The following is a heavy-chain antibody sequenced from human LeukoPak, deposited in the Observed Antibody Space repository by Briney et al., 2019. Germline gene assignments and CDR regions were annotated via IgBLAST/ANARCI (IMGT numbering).Heavy chain of an antibody. V-gene: IGHV3-30*18. CDR2: ISYDGSNK. D-gene: IGHD3-22*01. J-gene: IGHJ4*02. CDR3: AKTRYYDSSGYSDY. CDR1: GFIFSSYG. Sequence: GGSLRLSCAASGFIFSSYGMHWVRQAPGKGMEWVAVISYDGSNKYYADSVKGRFTISRDNSKNTLYLQMNSLRAEDTSVYYCAKTRYYDSSGYSDYWGQGTLVTVSS.